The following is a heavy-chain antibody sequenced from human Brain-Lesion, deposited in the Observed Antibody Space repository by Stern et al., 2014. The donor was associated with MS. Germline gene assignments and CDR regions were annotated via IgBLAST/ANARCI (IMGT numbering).Heavy chain of an antibody. CDR3: ARHDSVPRPSQLYSARDRGPGYFDY. V-gene: IGHV4-39*01. D-gene: IGHD1-26*01. CDR2: IYYIGFT. J-gene: IGHJ4*02. CDR1: GGSISSSTYY. Sequence: VQLVESGPGLVKPSETLSLTCTVSGGSISSSTYYWAWIRQPPGKGLEWIGNIYYIGFTYYNPSLKSRVTISVDMSKNQFSLKLSSVTAADTAIYYCARHDSVPRPSQLYSARDRGPGYFDYWGQGTLVTVSS.